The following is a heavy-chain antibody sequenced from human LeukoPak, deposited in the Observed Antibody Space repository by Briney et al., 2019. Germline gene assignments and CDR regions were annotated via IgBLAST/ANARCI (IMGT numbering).Heavy chain of an antibody. CDR3: ARDGLTDSSGYTVIDN. Sequence: TGGSLRLSCAASGFTFSSYGMHWVRQAPGKGLGWVAVIWSDGNNKYYSDSVKGRFTISRDNSNNTLYLQMNSLRAEDTAVYYCARDGLTDSSGYTVIDNWGQGTLVTVSS. J-gene: IGHJ4*02. CDR2: IWSDGNNK. D-gene: IGHD3-22*01. CDR1: GFTFSSYG. V-gene: IGHV3-33*01.